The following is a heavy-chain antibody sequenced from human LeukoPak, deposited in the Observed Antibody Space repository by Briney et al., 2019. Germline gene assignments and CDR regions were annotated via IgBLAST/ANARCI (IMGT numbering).Heavy chain of an antibody. CDR3: ARATATYSVSPGALDI. V-gene: IGHV3-11*04. D-gene: IGHD1-26*01. Sequence: KPGRSLRLSCAASGFSFSDYYMTWLRQAPGKGLEWVSYVSSSGSTKKYADSVKGRFTISRDNAEKSLYLQMVSLRVEDTAIYYCARATATYSVSPGALDIWGQGTMVIVSS. CDR1: GFSFSDYY. CDR2: VSSSGSTK. J-gene: IGHJ3*02.